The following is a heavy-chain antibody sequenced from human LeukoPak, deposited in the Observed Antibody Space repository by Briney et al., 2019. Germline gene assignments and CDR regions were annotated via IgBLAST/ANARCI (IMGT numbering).Heavy chain of an antibody. V-gene: IGHV4-59*01. D-gene: IGHD6-6*01. CDR3: ARGSIAARRAFDI. CDR2: IYYSGST. CDR1: DGSISSYY. Sequence: SETLSLTCTVSDGSISSYYWSWIRQPPGKGLEWIGYIYYSGSTNYNPSLKSRVTISVDTSKNQFSLKLSSVTAADTAVYYCARGSIAARRAFDIWGQGTMVTVSS. J-gene: IGHJ3*02.